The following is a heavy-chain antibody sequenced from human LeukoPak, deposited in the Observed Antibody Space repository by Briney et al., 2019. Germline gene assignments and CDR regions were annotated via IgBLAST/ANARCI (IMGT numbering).Heavy chain of an antibody. CDR1: GYTFTSYG. D-gene: IGHD3-10*01. V-gene: IGHV1-46*01. CDR3: ARDRMRRSGSLDY. CDR2: INPSGGSS. J-gene: IGHJ4*02. Sequence: GASVKVSCKASGYTFTSYGISWVRQAPGQGLEWMGIINPSGGSSSYAQKFQGRVTMTRDTSTSTVYMELSSLRSEDTAVYYCARDRMRRSGSLDYWGQGTLVTVSS.